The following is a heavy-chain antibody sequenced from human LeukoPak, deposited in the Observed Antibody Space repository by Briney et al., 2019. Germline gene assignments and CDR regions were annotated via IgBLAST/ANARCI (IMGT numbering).Heavy chain of an antibody. Sequence: QTGGSLRLSCADSGFTFRNYWMSWVRQAPGKGLEWVANIKQDGSEKYYVDSVKGRFTISRDNAKNSLYLQMNSLRAEDTAVYYCAAPNRFGSGSWYFDYWGQGTLVTVSS. J-gene: IGHJ4*02. V-gene: IGHV3-7*03. CDR3: AAPNRFGSGSWYFDY. CDR1: GFTFRNYW. CDR2: IKQDGSEK. D-gene: IGHD3-10*01.